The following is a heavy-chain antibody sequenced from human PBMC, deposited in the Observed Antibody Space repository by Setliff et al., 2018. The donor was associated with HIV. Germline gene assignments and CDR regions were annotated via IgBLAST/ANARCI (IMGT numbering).Heavy chain of an antibody. D-gene: IGHD3-22*01. CDR2: IYHSGST. Sequence: PSETLSLTCAVSGYSLSSGYLWCWMRQPPGKGLEWIGSIYHSGSTYYNPSLKSRVTISVDTSKNQFSLKLSSVTAADTAVYYCASTSRRLGDSSGNEGAFDIWGQGTMVTVSS. J-gene: IGHJ3*02. CDR1: GYSLSSGYL. CDR3: ASTSRRLGDSSGNEGAFDI. V-gene: IGHV4-38-2*01.